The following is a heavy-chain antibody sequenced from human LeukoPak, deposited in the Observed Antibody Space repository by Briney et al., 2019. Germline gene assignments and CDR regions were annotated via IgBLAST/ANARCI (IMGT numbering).Heavy chain of an antibody. J-gene: IGHJ6*02. D-gene: IGHD3-9*01. CDR1: GYXFTGYY. CDR3: ARAKPPLLTGFLYYYYYGMDV. CDR2: INPNSGGT. V-gene: IGHV1-2*02. Sequence: ASVKVSCKASGYXFTGYYMHWVRQAPGQGLEWMGWINPNSGGTNYAQKFQGRVTMTRDTSISTAYMELSRLRSDDTAVYYCARAKPPLLTGFLYYYYYGMDVWGQGTTVTVSS.